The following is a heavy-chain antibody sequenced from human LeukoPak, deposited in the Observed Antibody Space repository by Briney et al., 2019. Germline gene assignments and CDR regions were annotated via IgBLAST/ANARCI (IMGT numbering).Heavy chain of an antibody. J-gene: IGHJ4*02. D-gene: IGHD3-22*01. CDR2: TDSSGNA. CDR3: ARWGHDNSGYHFDY. CDR1: GASINNYY. Sequence: SETLSLTCTVSGASINNYYWTWIRQPPGKGLEWIGCTDSSGNANYNPSLKSRVTISVDTSKNQFSLKLSSVTAADTAVYYCARWGHDNSGYHFDYWGQGSLVTVSS. V-gene: IGHV4-59*01.